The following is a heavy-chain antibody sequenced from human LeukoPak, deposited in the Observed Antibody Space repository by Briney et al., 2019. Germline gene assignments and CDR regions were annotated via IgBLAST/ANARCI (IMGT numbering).Heavy chain of an antibody. CDR3: ARGRYNWKGEGENWFDP. CDR1: GFTFSSFA. V-gene: IGHV3-64*04. J-gene: IGHJ5*02. Sequence: PGGSLRLSCSASGFTFSSFAMHWVRQAPGKGLDYISSISSNGDTTYYADSVKGRLTISRDNAKNSLYLQMNSLRAEDTALYYCARGRYNWKGEGENWFDPWGQGTLVTVSS. D-gene: IGHD1-20*01. CDR2: ISSNGDTT.